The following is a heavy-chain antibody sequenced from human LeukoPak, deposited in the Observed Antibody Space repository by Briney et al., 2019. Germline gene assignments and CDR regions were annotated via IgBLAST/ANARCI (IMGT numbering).Heavy chain of an antibody. D-gene: IGHD3-10*01. CDR2: ISGSGSGT. J-gene: IGHJ4*02. Sequence: PGGSLRLSCAASGFTFSSYAMSWVRQVPGKGLEWVSGISGSGSGTNYADSVAGRFTISRDNSKNTLYLQMNNLRADDTAVYYCAKGVSGSGSYYNTPLDYWGQGTVVTVSS. CDR3: AKGVSGSGSYYNTPLDY. CDR1: GFTFSSYA. V-gene: IGHV3-23*01.